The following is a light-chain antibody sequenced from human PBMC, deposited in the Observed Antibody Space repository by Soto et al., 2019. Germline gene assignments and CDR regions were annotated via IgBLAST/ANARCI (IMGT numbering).Light chain of an antibody. CDR1: QSVSGSY. CDR3: QQYGSALLP. J-gene: IGKJ4*01. Sequence: EMVLTQSPGTLSLSPGERATLSCRASQSVSGSYLAWYQQKPGQAPRLLIYGASSRATGIPDKFSGSGSGTDFTLTISRLEPEDYAVYYCQQYGSALLPFGGGTKVEIK. V-gene: IGKV3-20*01. CDR2: GAS.